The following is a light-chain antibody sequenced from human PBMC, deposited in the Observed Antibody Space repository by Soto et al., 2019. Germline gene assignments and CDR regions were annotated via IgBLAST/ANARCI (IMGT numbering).Light chain of an antibody. CDR2: EGS. J-gene: IGLJ1*01. Sequence: QSALTQPASVSGSPGQSITISCTGTSSDVGSYNLVSWYQQHPGKAPKLMIYEGSKRPSGVSNRFSGSKSGNTASLTISGRQAEDEADYYCCSCAGSFDVFVTGTKVTAL. V-gene: IGLV2-23*01. CDR3: CSCAGSFDV. CDR1: SSDVGSYNL.